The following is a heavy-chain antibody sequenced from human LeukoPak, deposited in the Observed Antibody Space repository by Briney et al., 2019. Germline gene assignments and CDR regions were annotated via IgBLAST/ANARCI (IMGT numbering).Heavy chain of an antibody. Sequence: PSETLSLTCTVSGGSISSYYWSWIRQPPGKGLEWIGYIYYSGSTNYNPSLKSRVTISVDTSKNQFSLKLSSVTAADTAVYYCARLPIYSGSHYTVDYWGQGTLVTVSS. CDR1: GGSISSYY. CDR3: ARLPIYSGSHYTVDY. D-gene: IGHD1-26*01. J-gene: IGHJ4*02. CDR2: IYYSGST. V-gene: IGHV4-59*01.